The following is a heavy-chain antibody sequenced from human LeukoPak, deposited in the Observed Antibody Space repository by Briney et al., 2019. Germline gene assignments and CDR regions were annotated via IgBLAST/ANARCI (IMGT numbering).Heavy chain of an antibody. J-gene: IGHJ5*02. CDR1: GHTFTRYA. Sequence: ASVKVSCKASGHTFTRYAMHWVRQAPGQRLEWMXXXNAGNGKAKYSQKFQGRVTITRDTSASTAYMELSSLKSEDTAVYFCARGYYDILTGYSRTWFDPWGQGTLVTVSS. CDR3: ARGYYDILTGYSRTWFDP. D-gene: IGHD3-9*01. V-gene: IGHV1-3*01. CDR2: XNAGNGKA.